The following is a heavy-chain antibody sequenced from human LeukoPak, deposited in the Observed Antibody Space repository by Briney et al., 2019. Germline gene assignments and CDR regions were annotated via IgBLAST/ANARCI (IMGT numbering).Heavy chain of an antibody. V-gene: IGHV4-59*08. J-gene: IGHJ4*02. Sequence: PSETLSLTCTVSGGSTGSDYWSWIRQPPGKGLEWIAYVFYSGVTSYNPSLKSRVAISIDTSKNQFSLNLSSVTAADTAVYYCARLSLHCSGGSCYRGAFDSWGQGTLVTVSS. CDR3: ARLSLHCSGGSCYRGAFDS. CDR2: VFYSGVT. D-gene: IGHD2-15*01. CDR1: GGSTGSDY.